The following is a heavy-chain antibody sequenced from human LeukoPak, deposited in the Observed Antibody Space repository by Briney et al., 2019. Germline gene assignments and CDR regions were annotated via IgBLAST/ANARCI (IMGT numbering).Heavy chain of an antibody. D-gene: IGHD3-10*01. CDR3: ARELRRFGELLYTT. V-gene: IGHV4-34*01. CDR2: INHSGST. J-gene: IGHJ4*02. Sequence: SETLSLTCAVYGGSFSGYYWSWVRQHPGKGREWIGEINHSGSTNYNTSLKRRVTISVDTSKNQFSLKLCSVTAADTAVYYCARELRRFGELLYTTWGQGTLVTVSS. CDR1: GGSFSGYY.